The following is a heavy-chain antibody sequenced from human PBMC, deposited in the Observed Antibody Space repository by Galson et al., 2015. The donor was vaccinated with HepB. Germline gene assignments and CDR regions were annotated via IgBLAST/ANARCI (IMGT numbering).Heavy chain of an antibody. CDR2: ISSTSSTV. J-gene: IGHJ5*02. CDR1: GFTFSDYS. CDR3: ASELGIWFDP. D-gene: IGHD7-27*01. V-gene: IGHV3-48*04. Sequence: SLRLSCAASGFTFSDYSMNWVRQAPGKGLEWVSYISSTSSTVYYADSVKGRFTTSRDNPKNSLYLQMNSLRGEDTAVYYCASELGIWFDPWGQGTLVTVSS.